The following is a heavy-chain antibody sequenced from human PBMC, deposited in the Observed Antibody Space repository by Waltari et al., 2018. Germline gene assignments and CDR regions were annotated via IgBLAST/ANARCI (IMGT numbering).Heavy chain of an antibody. V-gene: IGHV1-2*02. CDR3: ANMRGFDY. CDR1: GYTFTDYF. Sequence: QAHLVQSGAEVKKPGASVKVSCKASGYTFTDYFLHWVRQAPGQGLEWMRWIDPKSGGKNYGQKVQGRGTMAVDTSISTAYLDLSSRRSDDTAVYYCANMRGFDYWGQGTVVTVSS. CDR2: IDPKSGGK. J-gene: IGHJ4*02.